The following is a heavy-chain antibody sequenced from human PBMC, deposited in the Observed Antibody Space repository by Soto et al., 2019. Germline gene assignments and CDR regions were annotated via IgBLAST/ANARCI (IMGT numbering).Heavy chain of an antibody. V-gene: IGHV3-7*05. CDR1: GVTCSNFW. Sequence: EVQLVESGGGLVQPGGSLRLSCAASGVTCSNFWMSWVRQAPGKGLEWVAAIKEDGSEKNYVDSVRGRFTISRDNAKNSLYLQMNSLRADDTAVYYCARDVIWGQGSLVSVSS. CDR3: ARDVI. CDR2: IKEDGSEK. J-gene: IGHJ4*02.